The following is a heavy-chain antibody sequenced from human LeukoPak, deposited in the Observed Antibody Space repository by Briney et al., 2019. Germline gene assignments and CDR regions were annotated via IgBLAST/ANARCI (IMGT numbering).Heavy chain of an antibody. CDR2: ISAYNGNT. CDR3: ARRWYQEDWFDP. CDR1: GYTFTSSG. V-gene: IGHV1-18*01. Sequence: GASVKVSCKASGYTFTSSGISWVRQAPGQGLKWMGWISAYNGNTNYAQKLQGRVTMTTDTSTSTAYMELRSLRSDDTAVYYCARRWYQEDWFDPWGQGTLVTVSS. J-gene: IGHJ5*02. D-gene: IGHD2-2*01.